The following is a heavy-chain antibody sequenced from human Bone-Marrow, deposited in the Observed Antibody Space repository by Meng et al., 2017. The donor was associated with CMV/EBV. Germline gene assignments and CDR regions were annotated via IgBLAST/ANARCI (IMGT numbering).Heavy chain of an antibody. CDR1: GGSISSYY. Sequence: SETLSLTCTVSGGSISSYYWSWIRQPPGKGLEWIGYIYYSWSTNYNPSLKSRVTISVDTSKNQFSLKLSSVTAADTAVYYCARGVLLWFGDLNWFDPWGQGTLVTVSS. CDR2: IYYSWST. CDR3: ARGVLLWFGDLNWFDP. V-gene: IGHV4-59*01. J-gene: IGHJ5*02. D-gene: IGHD3-10*01.